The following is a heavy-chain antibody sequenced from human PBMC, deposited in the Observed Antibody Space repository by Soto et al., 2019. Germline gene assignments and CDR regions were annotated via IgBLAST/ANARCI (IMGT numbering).Heavy chain of an antibody. V-gene: IGHV4-59*01. CDR1: AGSISNFY. CDR2: VYYSGNT. CDR3: ARAKYSSGWYNF. Sequence: SETLSLTCTVSAGSISNFYWNWIRQPPGKGLEWIGYVYYSGNTEYNPSLKSRVTISVDTSKNQFSLKLSSVTAADTAVYYCARAKYSSGWYNFWGQGTLVTVSS. J-gene: IGHJ4*02. D-gene: IGHD6-19*01.